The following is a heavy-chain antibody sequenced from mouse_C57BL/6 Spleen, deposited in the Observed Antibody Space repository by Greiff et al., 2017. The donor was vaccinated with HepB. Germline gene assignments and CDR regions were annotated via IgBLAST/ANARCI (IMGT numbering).Heavy chain of an antibody. CDR2: IWRGGST. J-gene: IGHJ2*01. Sequence: VQLKESGPGLVQPSQSLSITCTVSGFSLTSYGVHWVRQSPGKGLEWLGVIWRGGSTDYNAAFMSRLSITKDNSKSQVFFKMNSLQADDTAIYDSAKNDYDYDYFDYWGQGTTVTVSS. CDR1: GFSLTSYG. CDR3: AKNDYDYDYFDY. V-gene: IGHV2-5*01. D-gene: IGHD2-4*01.